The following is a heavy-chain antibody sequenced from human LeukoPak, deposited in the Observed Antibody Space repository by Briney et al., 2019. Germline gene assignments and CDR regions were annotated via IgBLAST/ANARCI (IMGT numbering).Heavy chain of an antibody. Sequence: GGSLRLSCAASGFIFSIYVMSWVRQAPGKGLEWVSIIYMDGSTYYADSVKGRFTISRDNPRNTLYLQMNSLRAEDTAVYYCARERRYYYGSGSPMGLDPWGQGTLVTVSS. V-gene: IGHV3-53*01. CDR1: GFIFSIYV. CDR3: ARERRYYYGSGSPMGLDP. J-gene: IGHJ5*02. D-gene: IGHD3-10*01. CDR2: IYMDGST.